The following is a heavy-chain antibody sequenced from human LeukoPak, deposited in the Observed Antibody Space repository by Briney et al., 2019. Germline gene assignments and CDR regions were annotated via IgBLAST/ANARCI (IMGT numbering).Heavy chain of an antibody. J-gene: IGHJ3*02. Sequence: SQTLSLTCAISGDSVSSNSVAWNWIRQSPSRGLEWLGRTYYRSKWFFNYEVSVRSRITINPDTSKNQFSLQLNSVTPEDTAVYFCAREIEAQTTYCAFDIWGQGTMVTVSS. D-gene: IGHD2-21*01. CDR1: GDSVSSNSVA. CDR3: AREIEAQTTYCAFDI. CDR2: TYYRSKWFF. V-gene: IGHV6-1*01.